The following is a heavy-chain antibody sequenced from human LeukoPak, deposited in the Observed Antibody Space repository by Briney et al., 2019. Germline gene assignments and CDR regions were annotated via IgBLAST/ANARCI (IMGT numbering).Heavy chain of an antibody. CDR3: AGNYGPYYFDY. D-gene: IGHD3-10*01. CDR1: GFTFSNYG. Sequence: TGRSLRLSCAASGFTFSNYGMHWVRQAPGKGLEWVAVIWYDGSNKYYADSVKGRFTISRDNSKNTLYLQINSLRAEDTAVYYCAGNYGPYYFDYWGQGTLVTVSS. CDR2: IWYDGSNK. J-gene: IGHJ4*02. V-gene: IGHV3-33*08.